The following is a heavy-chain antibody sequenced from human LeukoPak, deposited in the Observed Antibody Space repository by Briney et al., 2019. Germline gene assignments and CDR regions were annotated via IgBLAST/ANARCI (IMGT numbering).Heavy chain of an antibody. Sequence: GGSLRLSCAASGFTVSSNYMSWVRQAPGKGLEWVSTIYSGGGTYYVDSVKGSFTVSRDNSKNTLYIQMNSLRAEDTAVYYCARDIYGHYWGIFDYWGQGTLVTVSS. CDR2: IYSGGGT. CDR3: ARDIYGHYWGIFDY. J-gene: IGHJ4*02. CDR1: GFTVSSNY. D-gene: IGHD4-17*01. V-gene: IGHV3-66*01.